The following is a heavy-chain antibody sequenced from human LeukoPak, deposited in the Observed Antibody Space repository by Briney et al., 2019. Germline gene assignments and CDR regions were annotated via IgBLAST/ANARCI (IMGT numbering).Heavy chain of an antibody. V-gene: IGHV1-18*01. CDR1: GYTFTSYG. CDR3: ARVRQRITIFGVVITGAFDI. CDR2: ISAYNGNT. J-gene: IGHJ3*02. D-gene: IGHD3-3*01. Sequence: ASVKVSCKASGYTFTSYGISWVRQAPGQGLEWMGWISAYNGNTNYAQKLQGRVTMTTGTSTSTAYMELRSLRSDDTAVYYCARVRQRITIFGVVITGAFDIWGQGTMVTVSS.